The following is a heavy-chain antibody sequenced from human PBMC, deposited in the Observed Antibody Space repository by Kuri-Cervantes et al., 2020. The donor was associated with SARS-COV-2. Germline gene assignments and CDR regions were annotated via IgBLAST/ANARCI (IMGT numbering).Heavy chain of an antibody. Sequence: GGSRRLSCAASGFTFSSYWMSWVRQAPGKGLEWVANIKQDGSEKYYVDSVKGRFTISRDNAKNSLYLQMNSLRAEDTAVYYCAREPQGYSGYDYFDYWGQGTLVTVSS. CDR1: GFTFSSYW. J-gene: IGHJ4*02. V-gene: IGHV3-7*01. CDR3: AREPQGYSGYDYFDY. CDR2: IKQDGSEK. D-gene: IGHD5-12*01.